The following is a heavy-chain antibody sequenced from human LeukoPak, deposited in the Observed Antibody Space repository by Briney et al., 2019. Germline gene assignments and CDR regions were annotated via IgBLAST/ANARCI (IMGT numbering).Heavy chain of an antibody. D-gene: IGHD5-18*01. Sequence: ASVKVSCTASGYTFTGSYMHWVRQAPGQGLEWMGWTNPNSGGTNYAQKFRGMVTMTRDTSISTAYMELSRLRSDDTAVYYFAPIVYTYGYLDFWGQGTLVTVSS. V-gene: IGHV1-2*02. CDR2: TNPNSGGT. CDR3: APIVYTYGYLDF. CDR1: GYTFTGSY. J-gene: IGHJ4*02.